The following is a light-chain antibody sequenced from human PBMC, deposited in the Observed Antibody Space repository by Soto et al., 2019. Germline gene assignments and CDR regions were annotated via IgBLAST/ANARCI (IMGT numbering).Light chain of an antibody. Sequence: QSALTQPASVSGSPGQSITISCTGTSSDVGGYKYVSWYQQHPGKAPKLLIYEVSNRPSGISNRFSASKSDHTASLTISGLRADVEADYYCSSYRSADLDVFGTGTKATVL. J-gene: IGLJ1*01. CDR1: SSDVGGYKY. V-gene: IGLV2-14*01. CDR2: EVS. CDR3: SSYRSADLDV.